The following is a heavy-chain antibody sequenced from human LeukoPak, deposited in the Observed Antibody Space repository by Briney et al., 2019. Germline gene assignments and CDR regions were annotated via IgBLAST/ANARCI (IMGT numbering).Heavy chain of an antibody. V-gene: IGHV3-53*01. CDR1: GFNISKTY. D-gene: IGHD2-21*02. CDR2: TYAGGAS. CDR3: ARADSSKWWGLDP. J-gene: IGHJ5*02. Sequence: PGGSLRLSCAASGFNISKTYLMWARQAPGKGLEWVSVTYAGGASWYGDFVEGRFTISRDNSKNTVHLQMSGLRGDDTAIYYCARADSSKWWGLDPWGQGTLVTVAS.